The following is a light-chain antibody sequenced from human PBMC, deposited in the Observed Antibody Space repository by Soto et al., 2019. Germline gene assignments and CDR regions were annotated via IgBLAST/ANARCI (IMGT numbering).Light chain of an antibody. CDR3: MQGTHWGTWT. CDR1: QSLVYSDGNTY. CDR2: KVS. Sequence: DVVMTQSPLSLPVTLGQPASISCRSSQSLVYSDGNTYLSWFQQRPGQSPRRLIYKVSNRDSGVPERFGGSGSGTDFTLKISRVEAEDVGVYYCMQGTHWGTWTFGQGTKVEIK. J-gene: IGKJ1*01. V-gene: IGKV2-30*01.